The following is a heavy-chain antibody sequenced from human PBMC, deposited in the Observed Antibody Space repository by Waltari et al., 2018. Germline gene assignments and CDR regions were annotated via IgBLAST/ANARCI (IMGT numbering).Heavy chain of an antibody. CDR2: IIPILGTA. CDR1: GGTFSSYA. D-gene: IGHD6-13*01. V-gene: IGHV1-69*01. J-gene: IGHJ6*02. Sequence: QVQLVQSGAEVTKPGSSVKVSCKASGGTFSSYAISWVRQAPGQGLEWMGVIIPILGTANDEQKFQGRVTITADESTSTAYMELSSLRSEDTAVYYCARAIAAAGTWYYYYGMDVWGQGTTVTVSS. CDR3: ARAIAAAGTWYYYYGMDV.